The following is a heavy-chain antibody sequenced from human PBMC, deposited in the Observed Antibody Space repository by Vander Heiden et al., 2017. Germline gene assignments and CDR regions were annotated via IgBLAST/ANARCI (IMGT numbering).Heavy chain of an antibody. CDR3: ARDPSTMDGDYPRY. Sequence: QVQLVESGGGVVQPGRALRLSCAASGCTFMTYGIHWVRQAPGRELEWVAHIWYDGDNKYYADSVKGRFTISRDNSKNTVYLQMNSLRPDDTAVYYCARDPSTMDGDYPRYWGQGTLVTVSS. CDR2: IWYDGDNK. J-gene: IGHJ4*02. V-gene: IGHV3-33*01. CDR1: GCTFMTYG. D-gene: IGHD4-17*01.